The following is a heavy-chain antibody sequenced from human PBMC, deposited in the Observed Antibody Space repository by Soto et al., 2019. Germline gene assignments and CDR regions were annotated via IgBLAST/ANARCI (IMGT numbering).Heavy chain of an antibody. CDR2: IWYDGSNK. D-gene: IGHD1-26*01. CDR3: ARDYGVRQWDVNWFDP. V-gene: IGHV3-33*01. CDR1: GFTFSSYG. J-gene: IGHJ5*02. Sequence: QVQLVESGGGVGQPGRSLRLSCAASGFTFSSYGMHWVRQAPGKGLEWVAVIWYDGSNKYYADSVKGRFTISRDNSKNTLYLQMNSLRAEDTAVYYCARDYGVRQWDVNWFDPWGQGTLVTVSS.